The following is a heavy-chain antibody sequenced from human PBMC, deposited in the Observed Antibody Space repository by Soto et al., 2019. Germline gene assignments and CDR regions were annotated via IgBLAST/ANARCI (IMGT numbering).Heavy chain of an antibody. CDR1: GFTFSSYW. V-gene: IGHV3-74*01. Sequence: GGSLRLSCAASGFTFSSYWMHWVRQAPGKGLVWVSRINSDGSSTSYADSVKGRFTISRDNAKNTLYLQMNSLRAEDTAVYYCARVLHLYYDFWSGYPENLYFDYWGQGTLVTVSS. CDR3: ARVLHLYYDFWSGYPENLYFDY. D-gene: IGHD3-3*01. J-gene: IGHJ4*02. CDR2: INSDGSST.